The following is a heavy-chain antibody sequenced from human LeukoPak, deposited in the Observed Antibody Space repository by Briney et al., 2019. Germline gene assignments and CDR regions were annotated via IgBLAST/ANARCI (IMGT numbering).Heavy chain of an antibody. CDR3: AKVDERPYFDY. CDR2: ISGSGGST. J-gene: IGHJ4*02. Sequence: GGSLRLSCAASGFTFSSYAMSWVRQAPGKGLEWVSAISGSGGSTYYADSVKGRFTISRDNSKNTPYLQMNSLRAENTAVYYCAKVDERPYFDYWGQGTLVTVSS. V-gene: IGHV3-23*01. D-gene: IGHD1-1*01. CDR1: GFTFSSYA.